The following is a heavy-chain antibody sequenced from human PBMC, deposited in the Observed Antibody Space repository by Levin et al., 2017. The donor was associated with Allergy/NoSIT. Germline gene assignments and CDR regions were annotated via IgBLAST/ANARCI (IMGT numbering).Heavy chain of an antibody. Sequence: GGSLRLSCAASGFTFSSYEMNWVRQAPGKGLEWVSYISSSGSTIYYADSVKGRFTISRDNAKNSLYLQMNSLRAEDTAVYYCARDQRVVPAYNYYGMDVWGQGTTVTVSS. CDR3: ARDQRVVPAYNYYGMDV. V-gene: IGHV3-48*03. CDR2: ISSSGSTI. CDR1: GFTFSSYE. D-gene: IGHD2-2*01. J-gene: IGHJ6*02.